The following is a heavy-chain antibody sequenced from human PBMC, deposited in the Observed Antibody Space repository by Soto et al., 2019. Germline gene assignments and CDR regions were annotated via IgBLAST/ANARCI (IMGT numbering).Heavy chain of an antibody. V-gene: IGHV1-3*01. J-gene: IGHJ5*02. CDR2: INAGNGNT. CDR1: GYTFTSYA. CDR3: AREGFTNWFDP. Sequence: ASVKVSCKASGYTFTSYAMHWVRQAPGQRLEWMGWINAGNGNTKYSQKLQGRVTITRDTSASTAYMELSSLRSEDTAVYYCAREGFTNWFDPWGQGTLVTVSS.